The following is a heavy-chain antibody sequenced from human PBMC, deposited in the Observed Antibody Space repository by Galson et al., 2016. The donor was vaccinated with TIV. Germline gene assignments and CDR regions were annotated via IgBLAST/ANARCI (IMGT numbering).Heavy chain of an antibody. D-gene: IGHD3-22*01. Sequence: SVKVSCKASGYKFTAYYLYWVRQAPGQGLEWMGLINPGGGGTTYAQKFEGRVTMTRDTSTGTVYMELSSLRSEDTAVYYCARGRGIYDSSGYFLFYHWGQGTLVTVSS. V-gene: IGHV1-46*01. CDR3: ARGRGIYDSSGYFLFYH. J-gene: IGHJ5*02. CDR1: GYKFTAYY. CDR2: INPGGGGT.